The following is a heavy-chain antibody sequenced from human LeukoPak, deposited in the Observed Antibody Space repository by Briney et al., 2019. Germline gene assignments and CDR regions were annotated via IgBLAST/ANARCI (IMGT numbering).Heavy chain of an antibody. CDR2: IYSGGST. CDR1: GFTVSSNY. CDR3: ARYSSSYYYGMDV. V-gene: IGHV3-53*04. D-gene: IGHD6-6*01. Sequence: GGSLRLSCAASGFTVSSNYMSWVRPAPGKGVEWVSVIYSGGSTYYADSVKGRFTISRHNSKNTLYLQMNSLRAEDTAVYYCARYSSSYYYGMDVWGQGTTVTVSS. J-gene: IGHJ6*02.